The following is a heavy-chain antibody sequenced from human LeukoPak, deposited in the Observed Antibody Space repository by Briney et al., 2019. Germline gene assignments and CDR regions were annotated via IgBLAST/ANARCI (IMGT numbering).Heavy chain of an antibody. CDR2: VYSGGST. Sequence: GGSLRLSCAASGFTVSSNYMSWVRQSPGEGLDWLSVVYSGGSTFYADSVKGRFTISRDNSENTLYLHMNNVSVDDTAVYYCARVGGFSDSGVYVDAFDIWGQGTRVTVSS. V-gene: IGHV3-53*05. J-gene: IGHJ3*02. CDR3: ARVGGFSDSGVYVDAFDI. D-gene: IGHD2-15*01. CDR1: GFTVSSNY.